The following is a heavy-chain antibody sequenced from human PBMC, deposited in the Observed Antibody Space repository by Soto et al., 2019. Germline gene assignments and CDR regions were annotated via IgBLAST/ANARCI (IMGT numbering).Heavy chain of an antibody. D-gene: IGHD2-2*02. V-gene: IGHV1-69*06. J-gene: IGHJ4*02. CDR2: IIPIFNST. Sequence: SVKVTCKVSGSRFSNYVISWVRQAPGHGLEWLGRIIPIFNSTKYAQSFQGRVTITADKSTSTASLELSSLRSDDTAVYYCAREGRGKKAGYNGLVSLGYWGQGTLVTVSS. CDR1: GSRFSNYV. CDR3: AREGRGKKAGYNGLVSLGY.